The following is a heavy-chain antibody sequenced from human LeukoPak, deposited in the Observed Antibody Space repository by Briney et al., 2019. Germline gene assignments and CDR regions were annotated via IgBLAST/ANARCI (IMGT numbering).Heavy chain of an antibody. D-gene: IGHD6-13*01. CDR3: ASGRQLGY. Sequence: GGSLSLSCAASGFTFSNYWMSWVRQAPGKGLEWVANIKEDGSEKYYVDSVKGRFTISGDNARNSLYLQMNSLRAEDTAVYYCASGRQLGYWGQGTLVTVSS. J-gene: IGHJ4*02. V-gene: IGHV3-7*01. CDR2: IKEDGSEK. CDR1: GFTFSNYW.